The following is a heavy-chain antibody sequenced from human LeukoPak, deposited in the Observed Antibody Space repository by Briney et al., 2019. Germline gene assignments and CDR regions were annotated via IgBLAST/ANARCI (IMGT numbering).Heavy chain of an antibody. CDR1: GFTFSSYA. D-gene: IGHD2-15*01. CDR3: AKGSGDIVVVVAASRYYYFDY. J-gene: IGHJ4*02. CDR2: ISYDGSNK. V-gene: IGHV3-30*07. Sequence: GGSLRLSCAASGFTFSSYAMHWVRQAPGKGLEWVAVISYDGSNKYYADSVKGRFTISRDNSKNTLYLQMNSLRAEDTAVYYCAKGSGDIVVVVAASRYYYFDYWGQGTLVTVSS.